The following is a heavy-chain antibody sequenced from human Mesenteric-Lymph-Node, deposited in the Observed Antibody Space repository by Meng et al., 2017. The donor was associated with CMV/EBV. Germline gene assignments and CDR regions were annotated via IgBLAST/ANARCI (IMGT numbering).Heavy chain of an antibody. CDR3: AREGLTLVRVLSAYDY. V-gene: IGHV3-11*04. Sequence: GESLKISCAASGFTFSDYYMAWIRQAPGKGLEWVSHMSSSSNTIYYADSVKGRFTISRDNARNSLYLQMNSLRAEDTAVYYCAREGLTLVRVLSAYDYWGQGTLVTVSS. CDR2: MSSSSNTI. D-gene: IGHD3-10*01. CDR1: GFTFSDYY. J-gene: IGHJ4*02.